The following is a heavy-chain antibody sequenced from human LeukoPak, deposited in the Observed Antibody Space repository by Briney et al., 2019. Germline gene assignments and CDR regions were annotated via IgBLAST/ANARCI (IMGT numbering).Heavy chain of an antibody. CDR2: INPSGGST. J-gene: IGHJ4*02. CDR3: ARGKEEMATIPHFDY. CDR1: GYTFTSYY. V-gene: IGHV1-46*01. D-gene: IGHD5-24*01. Sequence: GASVKVSCKASGYTFTSYYMHWVRQAPGQGLEWMGIINPSGGSTSYAQKFQGRVTMTRDTSTSTVYMELGSLRSEDTAVYYCARGKEEMATIPHFDYWGQGTLVTVSS.